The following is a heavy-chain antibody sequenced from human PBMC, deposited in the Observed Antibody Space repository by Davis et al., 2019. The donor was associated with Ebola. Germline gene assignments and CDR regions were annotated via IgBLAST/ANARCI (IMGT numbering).Heavy chain of an antibody. CDR3: ARGRWSSSWEIDY. V-gene: IGHV3-21*06. CDR1: GFTFSSYS. D-gene: IGHD6-13*01. Sequence: GESLKISCAASGFTFSSYSMNWVRQTPGKGLEWVSSISSSSSYIYYADSVKGRFTISRDNAKNSLYLQMNSLRAEDTAVYYCARGRWSSSWEIDYWGQGTLVTVSS. J-gene: IGHJ4*02. CDR2: ISSSSSYI.